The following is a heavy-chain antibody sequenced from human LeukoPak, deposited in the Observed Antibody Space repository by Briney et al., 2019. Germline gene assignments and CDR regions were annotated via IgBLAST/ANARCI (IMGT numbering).Heavy chain of an antibody. J-gene: IGHJ6*03. Sequence: ASVKVSCKASGYTFTRYGITWVRQAPGQGLEWMGWISAYNGNTNYAQKLQGRATMTTDTSTSTAYMELRSLRSDDTAVYYCARDSVVVPAPAYYYYMDTWGKGTTVPVSS. CDR3: ARDSVVVPAPAYYYYMDT. CDR1: GYTFTRYG. CDR2: ISAYNGNT. V-gene: IGHV1-18*01. D-gene: IGHD2-2*01.